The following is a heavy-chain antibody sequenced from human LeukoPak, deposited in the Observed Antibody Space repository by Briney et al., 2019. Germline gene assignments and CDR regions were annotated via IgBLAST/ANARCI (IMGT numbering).Heavy chain of an antibody. J-gene: IGHJ3*02. CDR3: ARVGGEYGGNSECAFDI. CDR1: GFTFSSYS. D-gene: IGHD4-23*01. V-gene: IGHV3-21*01. CDR2: ISSSSSYI. Sequence: PGGSLRLSCAASGFTFSSYSMNWVRQAPGKGLEWVSSISSSSSYIFHADSVKGRFTISRDNSKNTLYLQMNNLRVEDTAVYYCARVGGEYGGNSECAFDIWGQGTMVTVSS.